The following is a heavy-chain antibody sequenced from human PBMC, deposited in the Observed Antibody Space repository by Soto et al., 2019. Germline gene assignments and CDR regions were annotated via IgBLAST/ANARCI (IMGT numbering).Heavy chain of an antibody. J-gene: IGHJ4*02. CDR3: TRHDKDY. Sequence: ASETLSLTCTVSGGAISSYYWSWIRQSPGERLEWIGYINYSGSTNYNPSLKSRVTISLDRPNNQFSLRVSSVTAADTAVYYCTRHDKDYWGQGTLVTVSS. D-gene: IGHD3-22*01. CDR1: GGAISSYY. CDR2: INYSGST. V-gene: IGHV4-59*01.